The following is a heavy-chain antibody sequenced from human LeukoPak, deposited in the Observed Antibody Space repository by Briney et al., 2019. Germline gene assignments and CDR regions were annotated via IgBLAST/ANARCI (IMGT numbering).Heavy chain of an antibody. D-gene: IGHD3-16*01. CDR3: ARDSSNYVWSRGGYYGMDV. Sequence: SVKVSCKASGYTFTSYGISWVRQAPGQGLEWMGWISAYNGNTNYAQKLQGRVTMTTDTSTSTTYMELRSLRSDDTAVYYCARDSSNYVWSRGGYYGMDVWGQGTTVTVSS. J-gene: IGHJ6*02. CDR2: ISAYNGNT. V-gene: IGHV1-18*01. CDR1: GYTFTSYG.